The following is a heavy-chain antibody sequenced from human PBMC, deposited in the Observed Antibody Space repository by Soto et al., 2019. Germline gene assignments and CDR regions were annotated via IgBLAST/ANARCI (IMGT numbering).Heavy chain of an antibody. CDR3: ANPSILGSSGSPWDY. CDR2: IPYDGSNK. J-gene: IGHJ4*02. CDR1: GFTFSSYG. D-gene: IGHD3-22*01. Sequence: PGGSLRLSCAASGFTFSSYGMHWVRQAPGKGLEWVAVIPYDGSNKYYADSVKGRFTISRDNSKNTLYLQMNRLRAEDTAVYYRANPSILGSSGSPWDYWGQGTLLTVSS. V-gene: IGHV3-30*18.